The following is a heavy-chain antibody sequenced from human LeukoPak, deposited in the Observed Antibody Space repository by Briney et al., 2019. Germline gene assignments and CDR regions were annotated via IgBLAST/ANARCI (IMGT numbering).Heavy chain of an antibody. CDR3: ARDLGPGPMVRGGGGDY. Sequence: GASVKVSCKASGGTFSSYGISWVRQAPGQGLEWMGWISAYNGNTNYAQKLQGRVTMTTDTSTSTAYMELRSLRSDDTAVYYCARDLGPGPMVRGGGGDYWGQGTLVTVSS. D-gene: IGHD3-10*01. J-gene: IGHJ4*02. CDR2: ISAYNGNT. CDR1: GGTFSSYG. V-gene: IGHV1-18*01.